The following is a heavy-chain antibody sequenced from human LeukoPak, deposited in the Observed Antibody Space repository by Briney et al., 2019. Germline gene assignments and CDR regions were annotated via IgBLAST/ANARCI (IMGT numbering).Heavy chain of an antibody. CDR2: IYYSGSI. V-gene: IGHV4-59*01. J-gene: IGHJ5*02. CDR3: ARTFFTETWFDP. Sequence: SESLSLTCSVSGGSTNSYYWSWIRQPPGKGLEWIGYIYYSGSIKYNPSLKSRVTMSVDTSKNQFSLKLSSVTAADTAVYYCARTFFTETWFDPWGQGTLVTVSS. D-gene: IGHD2/OR15-2a*01. CDR1: GGSTNSYY.